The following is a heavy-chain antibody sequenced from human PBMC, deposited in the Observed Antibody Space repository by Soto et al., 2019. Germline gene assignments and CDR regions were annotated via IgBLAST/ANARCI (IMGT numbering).Heavy chain of an antibody. CDR2: VYYSGKT. D-gene: IGHD2-2*01. J-gene: IGHJ6*03. Sequence: SETLSLTCTVSGDSISSYYWTWIRQPPGKGLEWIAYVYYSGKTNYNPSLKSRVTILVDMSKNQFSLKLNSVTAADTAVYYCARVGIVPAPFEYFYYMDVWGKGTTVTVSS. CDR1: GDSISSYY. V-gene: IGHV4-59*01. CDR3: ARVGIVPAPFEYFYYMDV.